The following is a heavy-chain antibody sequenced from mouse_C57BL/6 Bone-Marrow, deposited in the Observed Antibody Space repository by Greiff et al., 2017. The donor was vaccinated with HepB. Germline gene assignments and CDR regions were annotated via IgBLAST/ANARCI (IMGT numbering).Heavy chain of an antibody. V-gene: IGHV1-59*01. D-gene: IGHD1-1*01. CDR1: GYTFTSYW. J-gene: IGHJ3*01. CDR2: IDPSDSYT. CDR3: ARGSSVFAY. Sequence: VQLQQPGAELVRPGTSVKLSCKASGYTFTSYWMHWVKQRPGQGLEWIGVIDPSDSYTNYNQKFKGKATLTVDTSSSTAYMQLSSLTSEDSAVYYCARGSSVFAYWGQGTLVTVSA.